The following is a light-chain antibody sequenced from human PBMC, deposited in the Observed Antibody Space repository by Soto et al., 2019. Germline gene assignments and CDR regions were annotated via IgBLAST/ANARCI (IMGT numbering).Light chain of an antibody. CDR3: QQDYNLPIT. Sequence: EIVLAQSRATLSLSPGERATLSCRASQSVSSYLAWYQQKPGQAPRLLIYDASNRATGIPARFSGSGSGTDFTLTISSLEPEDFAVYYCQQDYNLPITFGQGTRLEIK. CDR2: DAS. V-gene: IGKV3-11*01. J-gene: IGKJ5*01. CDR1: QSVSSY.